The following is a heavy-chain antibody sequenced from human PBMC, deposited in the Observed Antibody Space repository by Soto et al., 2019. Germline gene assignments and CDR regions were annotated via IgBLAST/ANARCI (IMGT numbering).Heavy chain of an antibody. Sequence: QITLKESGPTLVKPTQTLTLTCTFSGFSLSTSGVGVGWIRQPPGKALEWLALIYWDDDKRYSPSLKSRLTITKDTSTNQVVLTMTNMDPVDTATYYCAHSREGYCSGGSCYSGGARSYFDYWGQGTLVTVSS. CDR1: GFSLSTSGVG. J-gene: IGHJ4*02. V-gene: IGHV2-5*02. CDR2: IYWDDDK. D-gene: IGHD2-15*01. CDR3: AHSREGYCSGGSCYSGGARSYFDY.